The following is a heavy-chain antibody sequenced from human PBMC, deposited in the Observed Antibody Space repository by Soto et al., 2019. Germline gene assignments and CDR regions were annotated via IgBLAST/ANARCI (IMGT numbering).Heavy chain of an antibody. J-gene: IGHJ4*02. Sequence: QVQLVQSGAEVKKPGSSVKVSCKASGGTFSSYTISWVRQAPGQGLEWMGRIIPILGIANYAQKFQGRVTITADKSTSTAYMELSSLRSEDTAVYYCARDLVVATGGGLFDYGGQGTLVTVSS. V-gene: IGHV1-69*08. CDR2: IIPILGIA. CDR3: ARDLVVATGGGLFDY. CDR1: GGTFSSYT. D-gene: IGHD5-12*01.